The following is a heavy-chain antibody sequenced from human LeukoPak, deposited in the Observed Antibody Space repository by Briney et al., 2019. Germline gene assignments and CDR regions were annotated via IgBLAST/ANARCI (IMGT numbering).Heavy chain of an antibody. V-gene: IGHV3-30*18. D-gene: IGHD4-17*01. CDR3: AKSNGDYDYMDV. J-gene: IGHJ6*03. CDR2: ISYDGSNK. CDR1: GFTFSSYG. Sequence: GRSLRLSCAASGFTFSSYGMHWVRQAPGKGLEWVAVISYDGSNKYYADSVKGRFTISRDNSKNTLYLQMNSLRAEDTAVYYCAKSNGDYDYMDVWGKGTTVTVSS.